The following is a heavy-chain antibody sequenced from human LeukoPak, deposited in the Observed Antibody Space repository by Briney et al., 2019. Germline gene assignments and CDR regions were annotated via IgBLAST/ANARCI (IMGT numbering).Heavy chain of an antibody. D-gene: IGHD2-15*01. Sequence: SETLSLTCAVYGGSFSGYYWSWIRQPPGKGLEWIGEIDHSGSTNYNPSLKSRVTISVDTSKNQFSLKLSSVTAADTAVYYCAKRYCSGGSCYFRFDPWGQGTLVTVSS. CDR1: GGSFSGYY. CDR2: IDHSGST. CDR3: AKRYCSGGSCYFRFDP. V-gene: IGHV4-34*01. J-gene: IGHJ5*02.